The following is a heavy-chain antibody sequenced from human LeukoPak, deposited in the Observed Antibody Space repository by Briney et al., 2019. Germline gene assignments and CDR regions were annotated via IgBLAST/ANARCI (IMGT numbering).Heavy chain of an antibody. CDR3: ARAGSVALIGYYYYMDV. CDR2: ISSSSSYI. D-gene: IGHD4-23*01. V-gene: IGHV3-21*01. J-gene: IGHJ6*03. Sequence: PGGSLRLSCAASGFTFSSYSMNWVRQAPGKGLEWVSSISSSSSYIYYADPVKGRFTISRDNAKNSLYLQMNSLRAEDTAVYYCARAGSVALIGYYYYMDVWGKGTTVTVSS. CDR1: GFTFSSYS.